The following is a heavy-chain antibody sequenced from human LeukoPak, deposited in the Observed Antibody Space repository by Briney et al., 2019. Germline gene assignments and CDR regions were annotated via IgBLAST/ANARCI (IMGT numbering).Heavy chain of an antibody. V-gene: IGHV3-21*01. CDR2: ISSSSSYI. D-gene: IGHD3-22*01. CDR1: GFTFSSYS. CDR3: ARNYYDSSGYYPLAY. J-gene: IGHJ4*02. Sequence: GGSLRLSCAASGFTFSSYSMNWVRQAPGKGLEWVSSISSSSSYIYYADSVKGRFTISRDNAKNSLYLQMNSLRAEDTAVYYCARNYYDSSGYYPLAYWGQGTLVTVSS.